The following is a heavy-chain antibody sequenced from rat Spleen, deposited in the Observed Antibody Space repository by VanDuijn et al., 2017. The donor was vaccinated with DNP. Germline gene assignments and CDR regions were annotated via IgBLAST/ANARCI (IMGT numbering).Heavy chain of an antibody. CDR2: IKTDGGST. CDR3: AKVRTTGIPGFAY. V-gene: IGHV5-58*01. D-gene: IGHD1-9*01. J-gene: IGHJ3*01. CDR1: GFTFSNYW. Sequence: EVQLVVTGGGLVQPGRSLKLSCVASGFTFSNYWMFWIRQAPGKGLEWVASIKTDGGSTYYPDSVKGRFTISRDNAENTVYLQMNSLRSEDTATYYCAKVRTTGIPGFAYWGQGTLVTVSS.